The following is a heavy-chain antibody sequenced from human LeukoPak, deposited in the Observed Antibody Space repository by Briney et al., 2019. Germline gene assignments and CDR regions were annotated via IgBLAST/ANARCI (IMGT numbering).Heavy chain of an antibody. V-gene: IGHV4-59*01. CDR3: ARSPGALISAAGWYFDL. CDR2: IYYSGST. D-gene: IGHD6-13*01. CDR1: GGSISSYY. J-gene: IGHJ2*01. Sequence: PSETLSLTCTVSGGSISSYYWSWIRQPPGKGLEWLGYIYYSGSTNYNPSLKSRVTISVDTSKNQFSLKLSSVTAADTAVYYCARSPGALISAAGWYFDLWGRGTLVTVSS.